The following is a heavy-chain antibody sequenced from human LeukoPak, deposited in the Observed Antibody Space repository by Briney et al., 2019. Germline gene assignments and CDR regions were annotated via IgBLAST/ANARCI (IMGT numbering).Heavy chain of an antibody. CDR1: GFTFSNAW. D-gene: IGHD4-23*01. J-gene: IGHJ4*02. V-gene: IGHV3-15*01. CDR3: TTTPTTVVTLFDY. Sequence: PGGSLRLSCAASGFTFSNAWMSWVRQAPGKGLEWVGRIKSKTDGGTTDYAAPVKGRFTISRDDSKNTLYLQMNSLKTEDTAVYCCTTTPTTVVTLFDYWGQGTLVTVSS. CDR2: IKSKTDGGTT.